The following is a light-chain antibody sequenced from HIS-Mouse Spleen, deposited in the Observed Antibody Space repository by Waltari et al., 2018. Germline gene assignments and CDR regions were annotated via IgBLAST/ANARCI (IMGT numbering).Light chain of an antibody. CDR2: GKN. V-gene: IGLV3-19*01. CDR3: NSRDSSGNHVV. Sequence: SSELTQDPAVSVALGQTVRITCPGDSLRSYCASWYQQKPGQAPVLVIYGKNNRPSGIPDRFSGSSSGNTASLTITGAQAEDEADYYCNSRDSSGNHVVFGGGTKLTVL. CDR1: SLRSYC. J-gene: IGLJ2*01.